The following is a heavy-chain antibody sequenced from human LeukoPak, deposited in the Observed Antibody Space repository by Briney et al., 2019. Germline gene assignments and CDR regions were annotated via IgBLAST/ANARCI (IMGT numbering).Heavy chain of an antibody. CDR2: ISYSGTT. CDR3: AELGITMIGGV. J-gene: IGHJ6*04. CDR1: GFTFSSYG. Sequence: PGGSLRLSCAASGFTFSSYGMSWVRQAPGKGLEWVSVISYSGTTYYADSVKGRFTISRDNSKNSLYLQMNSLRAEDTAVYYCAELGITMIGGVWGKGTTVTISS. V-gene: IGHV3-23*01. D-gene: IGHD3-10*02.